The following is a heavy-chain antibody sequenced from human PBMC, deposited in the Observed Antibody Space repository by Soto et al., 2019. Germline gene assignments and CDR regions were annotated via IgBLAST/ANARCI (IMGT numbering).Heavy chain of an antibody. V-gene: IGHV3-23*01. CDR2: ISSSGDGK. J-gene: IGHJ6*02. Sequence: GGSLRLSCAASGFTFNSFAMTWVRQAPGKGLEWVSIISSSGDGKYYVDSVKGRFTISRDNSRNTLNLQMNSLRAEDTAVYYCEKNAAFWSWGMDVWGQGTTVSVSS. CDR1: GFTFNSFA. D-gene: IGHD3-3*01. CDR3: EKNAAFWSWGMDV.